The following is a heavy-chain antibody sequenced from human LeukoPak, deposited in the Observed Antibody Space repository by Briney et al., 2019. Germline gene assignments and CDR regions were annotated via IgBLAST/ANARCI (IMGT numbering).Heavy chain of an antibody. V-gene: IGHV4-59*01. CDR3: ARGAPKTLDAFDI. Sequence: SETLSLTCAVYGGSFSGYYWSWIRQPPGKGLEWIGYIYYSGTTNYNPSLKSRVTISVDTSKNQFSLKLRSVTAADTAVYYCARGAPKTLDAFDIWGQGTMVTVSS. CDR2: IYYSGTT. CDR1: GGSFSGYY. J-gene: IGHJ3*02.